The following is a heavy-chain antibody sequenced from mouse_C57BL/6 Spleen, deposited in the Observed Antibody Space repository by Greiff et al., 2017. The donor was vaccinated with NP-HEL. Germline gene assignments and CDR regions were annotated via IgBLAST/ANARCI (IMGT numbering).Heavy chain of an antibody. D-gene: IGHD1-1*01. CDR2: IWGGGST. V-gene: IGHV2-9*01. CDR1: GFSLTSYG. Sequence: VKLMESGPGLVAPSQSLSITCTVSGFSLTSYGVDWVRQPPGQGLEWLGVIWGGGSTNYNSALISRLSISKDNSKSQVFLKMNRLQTDDTAMYYCAKRGSSYGDAMDYWGQGTSVTVSS. J-gene: IGHJ4*01. CDR3: AKRGSSYGDAMDY.